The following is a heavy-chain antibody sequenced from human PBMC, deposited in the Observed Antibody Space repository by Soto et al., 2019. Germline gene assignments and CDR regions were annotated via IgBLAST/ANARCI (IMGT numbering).Heavy chain of an antibody. D-gene: IGHD6-13*01. J-gene: IGHJ5*02. V-gene: IGHV3-21*01. Sequence: EVQLVESGGGLVQPGGSLRLSCAASGFTFSSYSMNWVRQAPGKGLEWVSSISSSSSYIYYADSVKGRFTISRDNAKNSLYLQMNRLRAEDTAVYDCARDMYGNIAAADNWCDPWGQGTLVTVSS. CDR2: ISSSSSYI. CDR3: ARDMYGNIAAADNWCDP. CDR1: GFTFSSYS.